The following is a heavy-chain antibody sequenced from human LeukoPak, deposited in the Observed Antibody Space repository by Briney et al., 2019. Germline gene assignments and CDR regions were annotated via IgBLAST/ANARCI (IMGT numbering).Heavy chain of an antibody. CDR3: ARLDYGDYGGFDY. CDR2: IDYSGNT. D-gene: IGHD4-17*01. V-gene: IGHV4-39*01. Sequence: PSETLSLTCAVYGGSFSSYYWGWIRQPPGKGLEWIGTIDYSGNTYYNPSLKSRVIISIDTSKDQFSLKVSSVTAADTAVYCCARLDYGDYGGFDYWGQGTLVTVSS. J-gene: IGHJ4*02. CDR1: GGSFSSYY.